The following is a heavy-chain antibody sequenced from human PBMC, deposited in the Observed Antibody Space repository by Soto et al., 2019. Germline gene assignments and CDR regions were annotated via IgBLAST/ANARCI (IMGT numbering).Heavy chain of an antibody. Sequence: GESLKISCKGSGYSFAGYWITWVRQKPGEGLEWMGRIDPSDSQTYYSPSFRGHVTISATKSITTVFLQWSSLRASGTAMYYCARQIYDSDTGPNFQYYFDSWGQGTPVTVSS. D-gene: IGHD3-22*01. CDR1: GYSFAGYW. J-gene: IGHJ4*02. CDR3: ARQIYDSDTGPNFQYYFDS. V-gene: IGHV5-10-1*01. CDR2: IDPSDSQT.